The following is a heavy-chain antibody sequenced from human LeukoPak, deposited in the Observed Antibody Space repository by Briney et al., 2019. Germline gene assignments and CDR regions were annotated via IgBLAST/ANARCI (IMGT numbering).Heavy chain of an antibody. V-gene: IGHV3-48*04. CDR1: GFTFSSYG. CDR3: AKCQYYDSSGPPSI. J-gene: IGHJ3*02. D-gene: IGHD3-22*01. CDR2: ISSSGSAI. Sequence: PGGSLRLSCAPSGFTFSSYGMHWVRQAPGKGLEWVSYISSSGSAIYYADSVKGRFTISRDNAKNSLYLQMNSLRAEDTAVYYCAKCQYYDSSGPPSIWGQGTMVTVSS.